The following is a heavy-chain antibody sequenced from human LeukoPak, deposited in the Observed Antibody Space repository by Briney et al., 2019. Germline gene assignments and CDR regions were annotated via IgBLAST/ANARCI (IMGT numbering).Heavy chain of an antibody. CDR1: GYTFTNDG. CDR2: ISAYNGNT. D-gene: IGHD6-13*01. Sequence: ASVNVSCKTSGYTFTNDGISWVRQAPGLGLEWMGWISAYNGNTNYAQKVQGRVTMTTDTSTSTAYMELRSLRFDDTAVYYCARDQSVRLLQTSSTYFKHVFAIWGQGSMVTVSS. V-gene: IGHV1-18*01. J-gene: IGHJ3*02. CDR3: ARDQSVRLLQTSSTYFKHVFAI.